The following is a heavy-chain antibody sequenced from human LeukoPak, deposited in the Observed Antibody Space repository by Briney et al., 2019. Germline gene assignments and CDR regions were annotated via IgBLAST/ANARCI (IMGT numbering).Heavy chain of an antibody. J-gene: IGHJ3*02. V-gene: IGHV4-34*01. CDR1: GGSFSGYY. CDR2: INHSGST. Sequence: SETLSLTCAVYGGSFSGYYWSWIRQPPGKGLEWIGEINHSGSTYYNPSLKSRVTISVDTSKNQFSLKLSSVTAADTAVYYCARHCSSTSCYWEDAFDIWGQGTMVTVSS. CDR3: ARHCSSTSCYWEDAFDI. D-gene: IGHD2-2*01.